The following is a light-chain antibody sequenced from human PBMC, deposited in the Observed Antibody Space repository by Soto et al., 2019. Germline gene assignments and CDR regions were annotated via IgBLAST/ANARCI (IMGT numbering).Light chain of an antibody. V-gene: IGKV3-15*01. CDR2: AAS. CDR1: QTISNM. J-gene: IGKJ5*01. CDR3: QRYGSSPLIT. Sequence: EVVMTQSPATLSVSPGDKVSLSCRANQTISNMLAWYQQKPGQAPRLLIYAASTRATGVSARFSGSGSGTEFTLTISRLEPEDFAVYFCQRYGSSPLITFGQGTRLEI.